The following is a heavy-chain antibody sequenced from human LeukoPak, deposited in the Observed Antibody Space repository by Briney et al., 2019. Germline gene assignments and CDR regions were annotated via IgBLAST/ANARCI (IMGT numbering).Heavy chain of an antibody. D-gene: IGHD5-18*01. V-gene: IGHV1-69*13. CDR3: ARGVDTAPIFDY. CDR1: GGTFSSYA. CDR2: IIPIFGTV. J-gene: IGHJ4*02. Sequence: SVKVSCKASGGTFSSYAISWVRQAPGQGLEWMGGIIPIFGTVNYAQKFQGRVTITADESTSTAYMELSSLRSEDTAVYYCARGVDTAPIFDYWGQGTLVTVSS.